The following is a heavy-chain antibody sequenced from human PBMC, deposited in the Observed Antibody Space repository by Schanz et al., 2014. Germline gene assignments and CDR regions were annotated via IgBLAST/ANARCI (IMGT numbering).Heavy chain of an antibody. J-gene: IGHJ4*02. CDR3: ARDSRPNYDFLTAYYSIDY. CDR1: GFTFSSYA. V-gene: IGHV3-11*06. CDR2: ISSGSSYA. Sequence: VQLVESGGGLVQPGGSLRLSCAASGFTFSSYAMSWIRQAPGKGLEWVSDISSGSSYANYADSVKGRFTISRDNAKNSVSLQMRRLRVEDTAVYYCARDSRPNYDFLTAYYSIDYWGQGTLVTVSS. D-gene: IGHD3-9*01.